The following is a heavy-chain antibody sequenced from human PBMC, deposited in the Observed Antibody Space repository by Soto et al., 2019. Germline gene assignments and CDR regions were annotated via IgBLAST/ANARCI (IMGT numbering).Heavy chain of an antibody. V-gene: IGHV3-30-3*01. J-gene: IGHJ6*02. Sequence: GGSLRLSCAASGFTFSSYAMHWFRQAPGKGLEWVAVISYDGSNKYYADSEKGRFTISRDNSKTTQYRHMISLRAEASAVYYCARDGPSVLRCLFGNYYYGMDDWGQGTTVTVSS. D-gene: IGHD3-3*01. CDR1: GFTFSSYA. CDR3: ARDGPSVLRCLFGNYYYGMDD. CDR2: ISYDGSNK.